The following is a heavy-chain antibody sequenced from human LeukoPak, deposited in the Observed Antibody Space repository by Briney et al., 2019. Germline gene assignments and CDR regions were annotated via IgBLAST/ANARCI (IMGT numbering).Heavy chain of an antibody. V-gene: IGHV3-30*04. CDR3: ANSKYGSDWYNY. J-gene: IGHJ4*02. D-gene: IGHD6-19*01. Sequence: GGSLRLSCAASGFTFSSYAMHWVRQAPGKGLEWVAVISYDGSNKYYADSVKGRFTISRDNSKNTLYLQMNSLRAEDTAVYYCANSKYGSDWYNYWGQGALVTVSP. CDR1: GFTFSSYA. CDR2: ISYDGSNK.